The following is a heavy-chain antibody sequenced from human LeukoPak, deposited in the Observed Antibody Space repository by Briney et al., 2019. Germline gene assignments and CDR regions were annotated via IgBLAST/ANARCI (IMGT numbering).Heavy chain of an antibody. CDR1: GGSISSGSYY. D-gene: IGHD4-23*01. Sequence: SETLSLTCTVSGGSISSGSYYWSWIRQPAGKGLEWIGRIYTSGSTNYNPSLKSRVTISVDTSKNQFSLKLSSVTAADTAVYYCATRLATVVTGYYSYYMDVWGKGTTVTVSS. V-gene: IGHV4-61*02. J-gene: IGHJ6*03. CDR3: ATRLATVVTGYYSYYMDV. CDR2: IYTSGST.